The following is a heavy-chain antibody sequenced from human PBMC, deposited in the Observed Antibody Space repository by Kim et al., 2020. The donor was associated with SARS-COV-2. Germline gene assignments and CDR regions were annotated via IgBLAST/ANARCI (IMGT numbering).Heavy chain of an antibody. J-gene: IGHJ6*02. V-gene: IGHV1-3*01. Sequence: ASVKVSCKASGYTFTSYAMHWVRQAPGQRLEWMGWINAGNGNTKYSQKFQGRVTITRDTSASTAYMELSSLRSEDTAVYYCAREGSSSSWPYYYYGMDVWGQGTTVTVSS. CDR3: AREGSSSSWPYYYYGMDV. CDR2: INAGNGNT. D-gene: IGHD6-13*01. CDR1: GYTFTSYA.